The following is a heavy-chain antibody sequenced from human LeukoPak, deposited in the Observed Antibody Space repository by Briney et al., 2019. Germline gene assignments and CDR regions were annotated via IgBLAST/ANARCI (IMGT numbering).Heavy chain of an antibody. J-gene: IGHJ5*02. Sequence: GGSLRLSCAASGITFGNNWMHWVRQGPGQGLVWISRINGDGGGAIYADSVKGRITIATDNAKNKLYLQMNSLRAEDTAVYYCARDVPHNWFDTWGQGTLVTVSS. CDR3: ARDVPHNWFDT. V-gene: IGHV3-74*01. CDR1: GITFGNNW. CDR2: INGDGGGA.